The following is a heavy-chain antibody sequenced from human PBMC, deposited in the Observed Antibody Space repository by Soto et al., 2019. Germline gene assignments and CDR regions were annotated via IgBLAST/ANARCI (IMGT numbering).Heavy chain of an antibody. V-gene: IGHV5-51*01. D-gene: IGHD6-13*01. J-gene: IGHJ5*02. CDR3: ATLAGDSGWCEGHNWFDA. CDR1: GYSFTSYW. CDR2: IYPGDSDT. Sequence: GESLKISCKGSGYSFTSYWMGWVPQMPGKGLEWMGIIYPGDSDTRYSPSFQGQFTISADKCISTAYLQWSSLKPSDIAMYYCATLAGDSGWCEGHNWFDAGGQGTMVTVSS.